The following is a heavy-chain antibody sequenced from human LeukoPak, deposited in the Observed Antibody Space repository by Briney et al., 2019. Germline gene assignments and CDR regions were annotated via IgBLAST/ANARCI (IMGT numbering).Heavy chain of an antibody. J-gene: IGHJ4*02. V-gene: IGHV3-64*01. D-gene: IGHD3-22*01. CDR2: INSNGGST. Sequence: PGGSLRLSCAASGFTFSSYAMHWVRQAPGKGLEYVSGINSNGGSTYYANSVKGRFTISRDNSKNTLYLQMGSLRAEDMAVYYCARENYYDSSGYHRSFGYWGQGTLVTVSS. CDR1: GFTFSSYA. CDR3: ARENYYDSSGYHRSFGY.